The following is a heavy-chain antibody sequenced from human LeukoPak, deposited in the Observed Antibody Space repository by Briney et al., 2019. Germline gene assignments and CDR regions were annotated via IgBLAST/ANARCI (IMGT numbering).Heavy chain of an antibody. CDR2: ISSSSTTI. J-gene: IGHJ4*02. D-gene: IGHD1-26*01. CDR1: GFTFNGYS. Sequence: PGGSLRLSCAASGFTFNGYSMIWVRQAPGEGLEWVSYISSSSTTIYYADSLKGRFTISRDNAKNSLFLQMNSLRDEDTAVYYCATQSGSVDYWGQGTLVTVSS. CDR3: ATQSGSVDY. V-gene: IGHV3-48*02.